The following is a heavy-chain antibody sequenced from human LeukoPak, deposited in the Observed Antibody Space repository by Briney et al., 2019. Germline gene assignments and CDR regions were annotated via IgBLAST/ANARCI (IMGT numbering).Heavy chain of an antibody. Sequence: ASVKVSCKASGYTFTSYGISWVRQAPGQGLEWMGWISAYNGNTNYAQKLQGRVTMTTDTSTSTAYMELRSLRSDDTAVYYCAREGAYGSGSYYSDYWGQGTLVTVSS. CDR2: ISAYNGNT. J-gene: IGHJ4*02. CDR3: AREGAYGSGSYYSDY. V-gene: IGHV1-18*01. D-gene: IGHD3-10*01. CDR1: GYTFTSYG.